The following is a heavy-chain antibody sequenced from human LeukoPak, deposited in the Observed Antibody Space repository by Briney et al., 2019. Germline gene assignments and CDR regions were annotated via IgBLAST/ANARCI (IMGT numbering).Heavy chain of an antibody. V-gene: IGHV4-39*01. Sequence: SETLSLTCAVYGGSFSGYYWRWIRQPPGKGLEWIGSIYYSGSTYYNPSLKSRVTISVDTSKNQFSLKLSSVTAADTAVYYCARHFLPSDLDAFDIWGQGTMVTVSS. CDR3: ARHFLPSDLDAFDI. CDR1: GGSFSGYY. J-gene: IGHJ3*02. CDR2: IYYSGST.